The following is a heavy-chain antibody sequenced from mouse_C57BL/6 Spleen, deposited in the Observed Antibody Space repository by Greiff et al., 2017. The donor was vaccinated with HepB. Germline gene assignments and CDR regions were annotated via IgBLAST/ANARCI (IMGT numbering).Heavy chain of an antibody. Sequence: QVQLQQSGTELVKPGASVKLSCKASGYTFTSYWMHWVKQRPGQGLEWIGNINPSNGGTNYNEKFKSKATLTVDKSSSTAYMQLSSLTSEDSAVYYCARSREIYYYGSSPAYWGQGTLVTVSA. CDR1: GYTFTSYW. V-gene: IGHV1-53*01. D-gene: IGHD1-1*01. J-gene: IGHJ3*01. CDR3: ARSREIYYYGSSPAY. CDR2: INPSNGGT.